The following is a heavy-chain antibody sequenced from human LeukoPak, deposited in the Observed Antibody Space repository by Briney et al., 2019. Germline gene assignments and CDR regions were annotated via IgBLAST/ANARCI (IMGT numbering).Heavy chain of an antibody. Sequence: PSETLSLTCAVYGGSFSGYYWSWIRQPPGKGLEWIGEINHSGSTNYNPSLKSRVTISVDTSKNQFSLKLSSVTAVDTAVYYCARGGDSSGYSMDYWGQGTLVTVSS. CDR2: INHSGST. V-gene: IGHV4-34*01. CDR3: ARGGDSSGYSMDY. J-gene: IGHJ4*02. D-gene: IGHD3-22*01. CDR1: GGSFSGYY.